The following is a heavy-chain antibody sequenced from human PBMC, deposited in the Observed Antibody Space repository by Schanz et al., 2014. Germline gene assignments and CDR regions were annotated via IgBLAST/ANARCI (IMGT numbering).Heavy chain of an antibody. CDR1: GFMFSSYG. D-gene: IGHD3-3*01. CDR3: VRDSFFAFDY. J-gene: IGHJ4*02. CDR2: VSSDGNND. Sequence: VQLVESGGGVVRPGGSLRLSCAASGFMFSSYGMHWVRQAPGKGLEWVALVSSDGNNDYYTDSVKGRFTISRDNSKNTVHLQMNSLRAEDTAVYYCVRDSFFAFDYWGQGTLVTVSS. V-gene: IGHV3-30*03.